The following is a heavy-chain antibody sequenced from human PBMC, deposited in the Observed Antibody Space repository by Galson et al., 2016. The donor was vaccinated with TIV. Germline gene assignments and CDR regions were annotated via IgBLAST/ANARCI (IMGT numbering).Heavy chain of an antibody. V-gene: IGHV4-38-2*02. D-gene: IGHD2-2*02. J-gene: IGHJ6*02. Sequence: LTCTVSGYSISSGYYWGWIRQPPGKGLEWIGNSYHTGSTYSNPSLRSRLTMSVDTSKNQFSLILNSVTAADTAVYYCARDCTSTTCHIYYYGMDVWGQGTTVTVSS. CDR1: GYSISSGYY. CDR2: SYHTGST. CDR3: ARDCTSTTCHIYYYGMDV.